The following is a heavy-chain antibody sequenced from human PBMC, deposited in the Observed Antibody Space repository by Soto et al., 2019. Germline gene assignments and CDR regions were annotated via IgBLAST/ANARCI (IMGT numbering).Heavy chain of an antibody. D-gene: IGHD5-18*01. CDR1: GGTFSSYA. J-gene: IGHJ5*02. CDR2: IIPIFGTA. CDR3: ARSKQLLDDWFDP. Sequence: SVKVSCKASGGTFSSYAISWVRQAPGQGLEWMGGIIPIFGTANYAQKFQGRVTITADESTSTAYMELSSLRSEDTAVYYCARSKQLLDDWFDPWGQGTLVTVSS. V-gene: IGHV1-69*13.